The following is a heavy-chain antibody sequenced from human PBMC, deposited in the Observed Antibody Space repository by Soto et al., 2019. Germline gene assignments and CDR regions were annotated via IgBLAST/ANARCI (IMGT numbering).Heavy chain of an antibody. CDR1: GFTFTNAW. CDR2: VRTRADGGAT. V-gene: IGHV3-15*07. Sequence: EVQLVESGGGLVKPGESLRLSCAASGFTFTNAWMNWVRQAPGKGPEWVGRVRTRADGGATDYAEPAKGRVTISREDSTNTVYLQMTSLKFDDTAIYSCTSLIRTTTDYWGHGTLVTVSS. J-gene: IGHJ4*01. D-gene: IGHD1-1*01. CDR3: TSLIRTTTDY.